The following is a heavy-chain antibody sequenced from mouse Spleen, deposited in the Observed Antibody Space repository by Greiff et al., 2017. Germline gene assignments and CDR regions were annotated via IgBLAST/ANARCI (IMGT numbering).Heavy chain of an antibody. CDR1: GYTFTSYW. V-gene: IGHV1-64*01. Sequence: QVQLKQPGAELVKPGASVKLSCKASGYTFTSYWMHWVKQRPGQGLEWIGMIHPNSGSTNYNEKFKSKATLTVDKSSSTAYMQLSSLTSEDSAVYYCASGMDDWYFDVWGAGTTVTVSS. CDR2: IHPNSGST. CDR3: ASGMDDWYFDV. J-gene: IGHJ1*01. D-gene: IGHD2-3*01.